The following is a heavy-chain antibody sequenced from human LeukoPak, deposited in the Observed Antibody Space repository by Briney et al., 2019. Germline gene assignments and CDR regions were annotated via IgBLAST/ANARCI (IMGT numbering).Heavy chain of an antibody. D-gene: IGHD3-22*01. V-gene: IGHV3-48*03. Sequence: GGSLRLSCTASGFTFRSYEMIWVRQAAGKGLEWVAYIDGGGSRMLYADSVKGRFTISRDDAKNSLYLQMNSLRTEDTGVYSCARESDSGGYRFDYWGQGSLVTVSS. J-gene: IGHJ4*02. CDR2: IDGGGSRM. CDR1: GFTFRSYE. CDR3: ARESDSGGYRFDY.